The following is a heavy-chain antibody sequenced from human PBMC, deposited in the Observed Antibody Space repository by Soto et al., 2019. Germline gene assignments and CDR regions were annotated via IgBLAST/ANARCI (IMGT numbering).Heavy chain of an antibody. V-gene: IGHV1-24*01. D-gene: IGHD2-2*01. J-gene: IGHJ3*02. CDR1: GYTLTELS. Sequence: GASVKVSCKVSGYTLTELSMHWVRQAPGKGLEWMGGFDPEDGETIYAQKFQGRVTMTEDTSTDTAYMELSSLRSEDTAVYYCATGSVVLVPAATRRAFDIWGRGTMVTVSS. CDR2: FDPEDGET. CDR3: ATGSVVLVPAATRRAFDI.